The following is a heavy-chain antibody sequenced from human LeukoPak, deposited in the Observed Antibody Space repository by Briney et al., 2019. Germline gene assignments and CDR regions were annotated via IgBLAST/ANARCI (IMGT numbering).Heavy chain of an antibody. D-gene: IGHD6-13*01. CDR1: GFTFSSYW. CDR3: ARDRRAWIAAALDY. V-gene: IGHV3-74*01. Sequence: PGGPLRLSCAASGFTFSSYWMHWVRQAPGKGLVWVSRINSDGSSTSYADSVKGRFTNTRDNAKNTLYLQMNSLRAEDTAVYYCARDRRAWIAAALDYWGQGTLVTVSS. J-gene: IGHJ4*02. CDR2: INSDGSST.